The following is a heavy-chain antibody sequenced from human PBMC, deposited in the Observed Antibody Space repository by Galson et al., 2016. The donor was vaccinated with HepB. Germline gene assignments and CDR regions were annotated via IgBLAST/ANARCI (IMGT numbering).Heavy chain of an antibody. D-gene: IGHD1-1*01. CDR3: ARAWKY. Sequence: SETLSLTCVVSGGSIRPYFWSWVRQSSGKGLEWIGYISHSGTTSYNPSLKNRVTMSIDPSNNQFSLRLTSMTAADTAIYYCARAWKYWGRGIQVAVSS. J-gene: IGHJ4*02. V-gene: IGHV4-59*12. CDR2: ISHSGTT. CDR1: GGSIRPYF.